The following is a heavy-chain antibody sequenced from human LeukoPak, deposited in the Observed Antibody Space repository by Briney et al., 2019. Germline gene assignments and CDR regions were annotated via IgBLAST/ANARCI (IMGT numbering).Heavy chain of an antibody. CDR2: IDYSGRT. J-gene: IGHJ4*02. Sequence: SETLSLTCKVSGGSFSTYYWNWIRQSPGKGLEWIGYIDYSGRTNYNPSLKSRVTISVDTSKNQFSLKLSSVTAADTAVYYCAAAYYYDSSGYYYDPSFDYWGQGTLVTVSS. CDR1: GGSFSTYY. CDR3: AAAYYYDSSGYYYDPSFDY. D-gene: IGHD3-22*01. V-gene: IGHV4-59*12.